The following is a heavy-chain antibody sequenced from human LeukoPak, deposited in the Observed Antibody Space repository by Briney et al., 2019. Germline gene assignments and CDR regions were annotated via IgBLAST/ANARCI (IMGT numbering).Heavy chain of an antibody. CDR3: ARRATVTSHYFDY. CDR1: GGSISSYY. Sequence: PSETLSLTCTVSGGSISSYYWGWIRQPPGKGLEWIGSIFYSGSTYYNPSLMSRVTISVDTSKNQFSLKLSSVTAADTAVYYCARRATVTSHYFDYWGQGTLVTVSS. J-gene: IGHJ4*02. CDR2: IFYSGST. D-gene: IGHD4-17*01. V-gene: IGHV4-39*01.